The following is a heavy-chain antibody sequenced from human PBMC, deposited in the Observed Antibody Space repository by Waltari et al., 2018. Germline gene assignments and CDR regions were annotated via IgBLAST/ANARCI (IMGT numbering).Heavy chain of an antibody. CDR3: ASQRGDWYFDL. J-gene: IGHJ2*01. Sequence: VQLVQSGAEVKKPGATVKISCKVSGYTFTGYYMHWVRQAPGQGLEWMGRINPNSGGTNYPQKFQGRVTMTRDTSISTAYMELSRLRSDDTAVYYCASQRGDWYFDLWGQGTLVTVSS. V-gene: IGHV1-2*06. CDR1: GYTFTGYY. D-gene: IGHD1-1*01. CDR2: INPNSGGT.